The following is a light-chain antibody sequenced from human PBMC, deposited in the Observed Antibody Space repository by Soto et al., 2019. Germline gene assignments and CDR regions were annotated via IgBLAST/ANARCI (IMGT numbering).Light chain of an antibody. CDR2: EVF. CDR3: MQSIQLPLT. CDR1: QSLLHSNGKTY. V-gene: IGKV2D-29*01. J-gene: IGKJ4*01. Sequence: DIVMTQTPLSLSVTPGQPASISYKSTQSLLHSNGKTYLYWYLQKPGQPPQSLIYEVFNRFAGVPDRFSGSGSGKDFTLKISRLEVEDFGVYYCMQSIQLPLTLGGGTKVDIK.